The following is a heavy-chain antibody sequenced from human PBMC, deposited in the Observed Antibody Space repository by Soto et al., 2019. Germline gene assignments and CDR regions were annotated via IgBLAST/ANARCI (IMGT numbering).Heavy chain of an antibody. CDR3: TKDSWLVDDYEVDNYLDY. J-gene: IGHJ4*02. V-gene: IGHV3-9*01. CDR2: ISWNSRSI. D-gene: IGHD4-17*01. Sequence: EVQLVESGGGLVQPGRSLRLSCAASGFTFDDYAMHWVRQAPGKGLEWVAGISWNSRSIGYADSVRGRFTISRDNAKNSLYLQMNSLRAEDTALYYCTKDSWLVDDYEVDNYLDYWGQGTQVTVSS. CDR1: GFTFDDYA.